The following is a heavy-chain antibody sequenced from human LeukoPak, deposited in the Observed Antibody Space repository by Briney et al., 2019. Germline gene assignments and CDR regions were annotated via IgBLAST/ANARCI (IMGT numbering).Heavy chain of an antibody. J-gene: IGHJ4*02. CDR1: GGSISSYY. Sequence: SETLSLTCTVSGGSISSYYWSWIRQPPGKGLEWIGYIYYSGSTNYNPSLKSRVTISVDTSKNQFSLELSSVTAADTAVYYCARVPPSSSWYFYFDYWGQGTLVTVSS. D-gene: IGHD6-13*01. CDR3: ARVPPSSSWYFYFDY. CDR2: IYYSGST. V-gene: IGHV4-59*01.